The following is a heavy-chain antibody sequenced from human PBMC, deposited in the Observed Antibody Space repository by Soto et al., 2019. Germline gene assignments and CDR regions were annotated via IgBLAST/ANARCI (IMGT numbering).Heavy chain of an antibody. J-gene: IGHJ6*03. D-gene: IGHD5-18*01. CDR1: GDSISSDY. Sequence: PSETLSLTCTVSGDSISSDYWSWIRQPPGKRLEWIGFIYNSETTNYNPSLKSRVTISVDTSKNQFSLKLSSVTAADTAVYYCARDRGYSYGYDYYYYYMDVWGKGTTVTVSS. V-gene: IGHV4-59*01. CDR3: ARDRGYSYGYDYYYYYMDV. CDR2: IYNSETT.